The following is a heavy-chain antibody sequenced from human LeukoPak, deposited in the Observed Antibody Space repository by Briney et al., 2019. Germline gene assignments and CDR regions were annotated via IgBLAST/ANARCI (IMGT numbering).Heavy chain of an antibody. D-gene: IGHD3-10*01. J-gene: IGHJ4*02. Sequence: SETLSLTCTVSGYSVSSGYYGAWIRQPPGKGLEWIGCIYQSGNTYYNPSLKSRVTISVDTSKNQFSLKLSSVTAADTAVYYCARSITMVRGVIIKKPTYYFDYWGQGTLVTVSS. CDR2: IYQSGNT. CDR3: ARSITMVRGVIIKKPTYYFDY. CDR1: GYSVSSGYY. V-gene: IGHV4-38-2*02.